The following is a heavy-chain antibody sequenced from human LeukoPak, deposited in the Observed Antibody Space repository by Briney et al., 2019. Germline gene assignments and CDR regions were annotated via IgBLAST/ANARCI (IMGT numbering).Heavy chain of an antibody. CDR3: ARIRRYDYDGFRPGWAYWYFDV. V-gene: IGHV4-59*01. D-gene: IGHD4-23*01. CDR2: IYYNGST. Sequence: PSETLSLTCTVSGGSISGYYWSWIRQPPGKGLEWIGFIYYNGSTNYNPSLKSRITISVDTSKNQFSLKLNSVTAAVTAIFYCARIRRYDYDGFRPGWAYWYFDVWGRGTLVTVSS. J-gene: IGHJ2*01. CDR1: GGSISGYY.